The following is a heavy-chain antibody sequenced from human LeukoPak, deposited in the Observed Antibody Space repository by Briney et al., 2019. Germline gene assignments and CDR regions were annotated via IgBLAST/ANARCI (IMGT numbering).Heavy chain of an antibody. J-gene: IGHJ5*02. CDR2: INPNSGGT. CDR3: AREEEISITGTVNWFDP. Sequence: ASVKVSSKASGYTFTGYYMHWVRQAPRQGLEWMGWINPNSGGTNYAQKFQGRVTMTRDTSISTAYMQLSRLRSDDTAVYYCAREEEISITGTVNWFDPWGQGTPVTVSS. CDR1: GYTFTGYY. D-gene: IGHD1-7*01. V-gene: IGHV1-2*02.